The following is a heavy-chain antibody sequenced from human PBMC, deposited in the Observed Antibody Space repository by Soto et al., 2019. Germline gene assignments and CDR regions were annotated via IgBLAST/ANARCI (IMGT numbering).Heavy chain of an antibody. V-gene: IGHV6-1*01. CDR2: TYYRSKWYN. J-gene: IGHJ4*02. CDR1: GDSVPSNSAA. CDR3: ARAGIHSSRWIFDY. D-gene: IGHD6-13*01. Sequence: PSQTLSLTCAISGDSVPSNSAAWNWIRQSPSRGLEWLGRTYYRSKWYNDYAVSVKSRISVNPDTSKNQFSLQLNSVTPEDTVVYYCARAGIHSSRWIFDYWGQGALVTVS.